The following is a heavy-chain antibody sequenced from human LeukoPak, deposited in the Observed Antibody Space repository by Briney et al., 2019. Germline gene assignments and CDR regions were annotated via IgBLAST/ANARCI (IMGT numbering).Heavy chain of an antibody. Sequence: GGSLRLSCAASGFTFSSYAMSWVRQAPGKGLEWVSSISSSSSYIYYADSVKGRFTISRDNAKNSLYLQMNSLRAEDTAVYYCARGGVTVAENWFDPWGQGTLVTVSS. D-gene: IGHD6-19*01. CDR3: ARGGVTVAENWFDP. V-gene: IGHV3-21*01. CDR1: GFTFSSYA. J-gene: IGHJ5*02. CDR2: ISSSSSYI.